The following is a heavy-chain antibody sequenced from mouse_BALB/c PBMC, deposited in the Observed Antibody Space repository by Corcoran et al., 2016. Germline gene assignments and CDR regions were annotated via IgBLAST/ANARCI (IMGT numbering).Heavy chain of an antibody. V-gene: IGHV8-8*01. CDR2: IWWDDDK. CDR1: GFSLSTSGMG. J-gene: IGHJ4*01. Sequence: QVTLKESGPGILQPSQTLSLTCSFSGFSLSTSGMGLGWIRQPSGKGLEWLAHIWWDDDKRYNPALKSRLTISKNTSSNQVFLKIASVDTAETATYTSARVYYGDYYAMDYWGQGTSVTLSS. CDR3: ARVYYGDYYAMDY. D-gene: IGHD2-13*01.